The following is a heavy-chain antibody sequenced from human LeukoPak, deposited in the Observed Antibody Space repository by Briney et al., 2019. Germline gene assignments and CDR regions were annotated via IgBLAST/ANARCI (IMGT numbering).Heavy chain of an antibody. J-gene: IGHJ5*02. V-gene: IGHV1-2*02. Sequence: GASVKVSCKASGYTFTGYYMHWVRQAPGQGLEWMGWINPNSGGTNYAQKFQGRVTMTRDTSISTAYMELSRLRSDDTAVYYCARDPLPGIAAAGSSVYFDPWGQGTLVTVSS. D-gene: IGHD6-13*01. CDR1: GYTFTGYY. CDR2: INPNSGGT. CDR3: ARDPLPGIAAAGSSVYFDP.